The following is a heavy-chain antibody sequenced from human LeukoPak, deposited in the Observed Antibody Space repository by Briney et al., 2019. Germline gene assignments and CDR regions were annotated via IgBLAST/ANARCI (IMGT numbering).Heavy chain of an antibody. CDR3: ARHVGHYDGSGYYYDWYFDL. CDR1: GGYISSSF. D-gene: IGHD3-22*01. CDR2: IHDSGST. V-gene: IGHV4-59*08. Sequence: SETLSLTCIDSGGYISSSFWSWIRQPPGKGLEWIGNIHDSGSTNFSPSLKSRVTMSVDTSKNQFSLKLSSVTAADTAVYYCARHVGHYDGSGYYYDWYFDLWGRGTLVTVSS. J-gene: IGHJ2*01.